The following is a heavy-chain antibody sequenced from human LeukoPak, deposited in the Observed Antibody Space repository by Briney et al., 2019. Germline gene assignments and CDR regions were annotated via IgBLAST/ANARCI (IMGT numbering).Heavy chain of an antibody. CDR2: ISTYNGDT. D-gene: IGHD1-26*01. Sequence: ASVKVSCKASGYTFTSYGISWVRQAPGQGLEWMGWISTYNGDTNYAQKLQGRVTMTTDTSTNTAYMELRSLRSDDTAVYYCASGSYLWGGMDVWGQGTTVTVSS. J-gene: IGHJ6*02. CDR3: ASGSYLWGGMDV. CDR1: GYTFTSYG. V-gene: IGHV1-18*01.